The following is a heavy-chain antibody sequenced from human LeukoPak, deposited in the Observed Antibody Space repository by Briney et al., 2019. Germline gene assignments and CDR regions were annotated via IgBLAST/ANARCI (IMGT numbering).Heavy chain of an antibody. CDR3: ARLPSNTAIFDY. J-gene: IGHJ4*02. V-gene: IGHV4-39*01. CDR1: GGSISSSSYY. Sequence: SETLFLTCTVSGGSISSSSYYWGWIRQPPGKGLEWIGSMYYSGMTYYNPSLKSRVTISVDTSKNQFSLRLSSVTAADTAVYYCARLPSNTAIFDYWGQGTLVTVSS. D-gene: IGHD2-21*02. CDR2: MYYSGMT.